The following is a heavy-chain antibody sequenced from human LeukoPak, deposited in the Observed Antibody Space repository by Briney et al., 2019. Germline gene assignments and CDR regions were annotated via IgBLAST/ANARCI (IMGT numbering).Heavy chain of an antibody. D-gene: IGHD6-19*01. Sequence: SETLSLTCSVSGGSISSYYWSWIRQPPGKGLEWIGYIYYSGSTNYNPSLKSRVTISVDTSKNQFSLKLSSVTAADTAVYYCARDRAARIAVAGTPDYYYYMDVWGKGTTVTVSS. V-gene: IGHV4-59*01. CDR3: ARDRAARIAVAGTPDYYYYMDV. CDR1: GGSISSYY. J-gene: IGHJ6*03. CDR2: IYYSGST.